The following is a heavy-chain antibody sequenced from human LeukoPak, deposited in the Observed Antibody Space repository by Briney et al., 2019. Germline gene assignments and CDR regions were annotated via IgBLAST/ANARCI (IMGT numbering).Heavy chain of an antibody. J-gene: IGHJ5*02. Sequence: SETLSLTCTVSGGSISSYYWSWIRQPPGKGLEWIGYNYYSGSTNYNPSLKSRVTISVDTSKNQFSLKLSSVTAADTAVYYCAGGDCSGGSCLFDPWGQGTLVTVSS. D-gene: IGHD2-15*01. CDR1: GGSISSYY. CDR3: AGGDCSGGSCLFDP. V-gene: IGHV4-59*01. CDR2: NYYSGST.